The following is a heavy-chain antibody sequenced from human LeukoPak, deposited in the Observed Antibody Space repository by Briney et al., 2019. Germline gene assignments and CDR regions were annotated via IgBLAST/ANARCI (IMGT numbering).Heavy chain of an antibody. J-gene: IGHJ6*03. Sequence: PSETLSLTCTVSGGSISSGSYYWSWIRQPAGKGLEWIGRIYTSGSTNYNPSLKSRVTISVDTSKNQFSLKLSSVTAADTAVYYCASGRGSYRFYYYMDVWGKGTTVTISS. CDR1: GGSISSGSYY. CDR2: IYTSGST. D-gene: IGHD3-16*02. V-gene: IGHV4-61*02. CDR3: ASGRGSYRFYYYMDV.